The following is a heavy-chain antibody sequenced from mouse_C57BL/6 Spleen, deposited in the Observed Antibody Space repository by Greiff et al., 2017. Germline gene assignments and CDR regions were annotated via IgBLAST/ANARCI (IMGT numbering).Heavy chain of an antibody. D-gene: IGHD1-1*01. Sequence: EVKLMESGGGLVKPGGSLKLSCAASGFTFSDYGMHWVRQAPEKGLEWVAYISSGSSTIYYADAVKGRFTISRDNAKNTLFLQMTSLRSEDTAMYYCARGGYGSSFAYWGQGTLVTVSA. V-gene: IGHV5-17*01. CDR2: ISSGSSTI. CDR1: GFTFSDYG. J-gene: IGHJ3*01. CDR3: ARGGYGSSFAY.